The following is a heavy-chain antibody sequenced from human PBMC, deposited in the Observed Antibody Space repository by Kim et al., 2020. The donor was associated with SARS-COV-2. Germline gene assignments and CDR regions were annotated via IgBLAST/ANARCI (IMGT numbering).Heavy chain of an antibody. D-gene: IGHD6-13*01. CDR2: IYSGGST. V-gene: IGHV3-53*01. J-gene: IGHJ4*02. Sequence: GGSLRLSCAASGFAVNTNYMTWVRQAPGKGLEWVSVIYSGGSTNYADSVKGRFTISRDNSKNTLYLQMNSLRAEDTAVYYCAREMTSSSSFWGQGTLVTV. CDR1: GFAVNTNY. CDR3: AREMTSSSSF.